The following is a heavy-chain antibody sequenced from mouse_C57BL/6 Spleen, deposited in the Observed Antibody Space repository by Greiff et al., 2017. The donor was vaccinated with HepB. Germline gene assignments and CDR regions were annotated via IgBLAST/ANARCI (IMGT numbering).Heavy chain of an antibody. Sequence: EVKVIESGGGLVKPGGSLKLSCAASGFTFSSYAMSWVRQTPETRLEWVATISDGGSYTYYPDNVKGRFTISRDNAKNNLYLQMSHLKSEDTAMYYCAREFYDGYGYAMDYWGQGTSVTVSS. D-gene: IGHD2-3*01. V-gene: IGHV5-4*01. CDR3: AREFYDGYGYAMDY. CDR2: ISDGGSYT. CDR1: GFTFSSYA. J-gene: IGHJ4*01.